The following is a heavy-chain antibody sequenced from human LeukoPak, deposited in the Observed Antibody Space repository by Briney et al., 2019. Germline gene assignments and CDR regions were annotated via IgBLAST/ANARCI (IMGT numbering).Heavy chain of an antibody. J-gene: IGHJ4*02. D-gene: IGHD3-10*01. Sequence: SETLSLTCTVSGGSISSSSYYWGWIRQPPGKGLEWIGEINHSGSTNYNPSLKSRVTISVDTSKNQFSLKLSSVTAADTAVYYCARGYPRPRITMVRGVITSYSYFDYWGQGTLVTVSS. CDR2: INHSGST. CDR3: ARGYPRPRITMVRGVITSYSYFDY. V-gene: IGHV4-39*07. CDR1: GGSISSSSYY.